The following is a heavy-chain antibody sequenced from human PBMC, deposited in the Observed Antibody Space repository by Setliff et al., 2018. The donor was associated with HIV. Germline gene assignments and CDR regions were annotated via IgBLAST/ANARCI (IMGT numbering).Heavy chain of an antibody. CDR3: AKDSLRHCYGVNCWGAFDM. Sequence: GGSLRLSCAASGFTFSGSAMHWVRQASGKGLEWVGRIRSKGYGSATAYAASVKGRFTISRDDSKNTAYLQMNSLRAEDTALYYCAKDSLRHCYGVNCWGAFDMWGQGTMVTVSS. CDR1: GFTFSGSA. D-gene: IGHD2-15*01. J-gene: IGHJ3*02. CDR2: IRSKGYGSAT. V-gene: IGHV3-73*01.